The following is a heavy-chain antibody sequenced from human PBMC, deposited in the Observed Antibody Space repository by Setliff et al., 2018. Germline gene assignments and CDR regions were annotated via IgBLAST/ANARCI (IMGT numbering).Heavy chain of an antibody. CDR3: ARAPGRQDYHYMEL. D-gene: IGHD2-15*01. CDR1: GGTFSDYY. Sequence: SETLSLTCTVSGGTFSDYYWTWIRQPPGKGLEWIGYVSHSGSTDYNPSLRSRVTVSVDTSRIHFSLKLRSVTAADTAVYYCARAPGRQDYHYMELWGKGTTVTVSS. CDR2: VSHSGST. J-gene: IGHJ6*03. V-gene: IGHV4-59*01.